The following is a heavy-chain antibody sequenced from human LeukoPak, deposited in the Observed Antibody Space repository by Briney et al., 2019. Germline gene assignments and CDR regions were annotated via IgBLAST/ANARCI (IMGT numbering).Heavy chain of an antibody. D-gene: IGHD2-15*01. V-gene: IGHV3-7*01. CDR3: ARDETLCSGGSCYSLRGDY. J-gene: IGHJ4*02. CDR2: IKQDGSEK. CDR1: GFSFSSYW. Sequence: PGGSLRLSCAASGFSFSSYWMSWVRQAPGTGLEWVANIKQDGSEKYYVDSVKGRFTISRDNAKNSLYLQMNSLRAEDTAVYYCARDETLCSGGSCYSLRGDYWGQGILVTVSS.